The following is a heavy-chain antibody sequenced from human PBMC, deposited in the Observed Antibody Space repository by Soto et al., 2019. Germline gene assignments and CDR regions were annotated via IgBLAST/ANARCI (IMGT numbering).Heavy chain of an antibody. CDR1: GFTFSSYS. J-gene: IGHJ4*02. CDR2: ISSSSSTI. D-gene: IGHD6-6*01. V-gene: IGHV3-48*01. CDR3: ARDSRIAARPWDFDY. Sequence: GGSLRLSCAASGFTFSSYSMNWVRQAPGKGLEWVSYISSSSSTIYYADSVKGRFTISRDNAKNSLYLQMNSLRAEDTAVYYCARDSRIAARPWDFDYWGQGTLVTVSS.